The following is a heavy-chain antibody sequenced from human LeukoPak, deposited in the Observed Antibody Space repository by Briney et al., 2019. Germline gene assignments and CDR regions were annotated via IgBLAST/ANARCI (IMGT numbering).Heavy chain of an antibody. D-gene: IGHD5-18*01. V-gene: IGHV3-23*01. CDR2: ISGSGDST. CDR3: AEGGLSQSLERGYRGFDY. J-gene: IGHJ4*02. Sequence: GGSLRLSCAASKFTFSSYAMSWVRQAPGKGLEWVSTISGSGDSTYYADSVKGRFTISRDNSKNTLYLQMNSLRAEDTAVYSCAEGGLSQSLERGYRGFDYWGQGTLVTVSS. CDR1: KFTFSSYA.